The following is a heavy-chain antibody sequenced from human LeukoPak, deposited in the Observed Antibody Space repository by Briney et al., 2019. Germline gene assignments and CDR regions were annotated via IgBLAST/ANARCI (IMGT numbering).Heavy chain of an antibody. CDR2: ISGSGGST. D-gene: IGHD3-22*01. V-gene: IGHV3-23*01. Sequence: GGSLRLSCAASGFTFSSYAMSWVRQAPGKGLEWVSAISGSGGSTYYADSVKGRFTISRDNSKNTLYLQMNSLRAEDTAVYYCANPLSRSGYHGYGYFDYWGQGTLVTVSS. CDR3: ANPLSRSGYHGYGYFDY. CDR1: GFTFSSYA. J-gene: IGHJ4*02.